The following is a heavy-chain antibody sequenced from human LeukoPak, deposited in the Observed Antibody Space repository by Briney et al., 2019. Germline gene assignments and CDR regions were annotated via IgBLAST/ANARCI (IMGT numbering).Heavy chain of an antibody. CDR2: IDRSGVT. Sequence: RPGGSLRLSCAASGFTVHSNYMSWVRQAPGKGLEWVSVIDRSGVTHYADSVRGRFTISRDNSKSTLSLQMNSLRAEDTAIYYCATYRQVLLPFESWGQGTLVTVSS. D-gene: IGHD2-8*02. J-gene: IGHJ4*02. CDR1: GFTVHSNY. CDR3: ATYRQVLLPFES. V-gene: IGHV3-53*01.